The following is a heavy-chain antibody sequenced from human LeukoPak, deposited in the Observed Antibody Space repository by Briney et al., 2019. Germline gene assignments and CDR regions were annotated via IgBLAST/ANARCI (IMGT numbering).Heavy chain of an antibody. CDR2: IRGRGGSI. J-gene: IGHJ5*02. D-gene: IGHD3-22*01. V-gene: IGHV3-23*01. CDR1: RFTFCTDT. CDR3: PIGPHGTAQVVIGPLNLFDP. Sequence: GRTLRLSSAASRFTFCTDTTSAVRQAPGKGLEWVSRIRGRGGSISYAASVKGRFTITRDNSKNTLYLQMSRLRAEDTAVYYCPIGPHGTAQVVIGPLNLFDPGGEGPLLT.